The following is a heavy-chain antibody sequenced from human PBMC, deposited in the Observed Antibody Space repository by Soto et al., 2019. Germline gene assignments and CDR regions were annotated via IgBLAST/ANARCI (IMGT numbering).Heavy chain of an antibody. CDR1: GGSISSSSYY. D-gene: IGHD2-15*01. J-gene: IGHJ4*02. CDR2: IYYSGST. CDR3: ARTIVVVVAATHAHPYYFDY. Sequence: SETLSLTCTVSGGSISSSSYYWGWIRQPPGKGLEWIGSIYYSGSTYYNPSLKSRVTISVDTSKNQFSLKLSSVTAADTAVYYCARTIVVVVAATHAHPYYFDYWGQGTLVTVSS. V-gene: IGHV4-39*01.